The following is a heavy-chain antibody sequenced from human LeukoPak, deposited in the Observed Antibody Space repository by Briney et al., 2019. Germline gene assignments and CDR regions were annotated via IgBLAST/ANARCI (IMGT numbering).Heavy chain of an antibody. D-gene: IGHD2-15*01. V-gene: IGHV1-24*01. Sequence: ASVKVSCKVSGYTLTELSMHWVRQAPGKGLEWMGGFDPEDGETIYAQKFQGRVTMTEDTSTDTAYMELSSLRSEDTAVYYCATDPPVAALLGGWFDPWGQGTLVTVSS. J-gene: IGHJ5*02. CDR1: GYTLTELS. CDR2: FDPEDGET. CDR3: ATDPPVAALLGGWFDP.